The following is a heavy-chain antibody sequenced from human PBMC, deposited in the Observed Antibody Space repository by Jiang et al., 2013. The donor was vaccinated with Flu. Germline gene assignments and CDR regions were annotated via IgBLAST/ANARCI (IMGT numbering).Heavy chain of an antibody. Sequence: NWIRQSPSRGLEWLGRTYYRSKWYNDYAVSVKSRITINPDTSKNQFSLQLNSVTPEDTAVYYCAREGPAAVTTGGLDFWGQGTLVTVSS. CDR2: TYYRSKWYN. D-gene: IGHD4-17*01. J-gene: IGHJ4*02. CDR3: AREGPAAVTTGGLDF. V-gene: IGHV6-1*01.